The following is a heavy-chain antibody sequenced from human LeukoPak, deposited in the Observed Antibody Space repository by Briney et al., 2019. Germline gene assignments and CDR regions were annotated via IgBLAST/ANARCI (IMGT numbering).Heavy chain of an antibody. Sequence: PGGSLRLSCAASGFTFSSYAMHWVRQAPGKGLEWVVGISYDGNNKYYADSVKGRFTISRDNSKNTLYLHMTSLRAEDTAVYYCARGSLWLQLDYWGQGTLVTVSS. J-gene: IGHJ4*02. D-gene: IGHD5-24*01. CDR2: ISYDGNNK. CDR3: ARGSLWLQLDY. CDR1: GFTFSSYA. V-gene: IGHV3-30-3*01.